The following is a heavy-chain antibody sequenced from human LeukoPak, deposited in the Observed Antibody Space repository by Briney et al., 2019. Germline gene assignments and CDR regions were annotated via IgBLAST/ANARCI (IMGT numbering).Heavy chain of an antibody. CDR2: IYHSGST. CDR3: ARFRMTGYYYYGMDV. CDR1: GGSISSGGYS. J-gene: IGHJ6*02. Sequence: SQTLSLTCAVSGGSISSGGYSWSWIRQPPGKGLEWIGYIYHSGSTYYNPSLKSRVTISVDRSKNQFSLKLSSVTAADTAVYYCARFRMTGYYYYGMDVWGQGTTVTVSS. D-gene: IGHD3-9*01. V-gene: IGHV4-30-2*01.